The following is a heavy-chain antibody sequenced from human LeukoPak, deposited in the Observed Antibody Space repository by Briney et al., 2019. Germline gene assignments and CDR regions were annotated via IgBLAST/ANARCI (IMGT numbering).Heavy chain of an antibody. V-gene: IGHV3-30*02. D-gene: IGHD5-18*01. CDR1: GFTFSSYG. Sequence: GGSLRLSCAASGFTFSSYGMHWVRQAPGKGLEWVAVIWYDGSNKYYADSMKGRFTISRDNSKNTLYLQMNSLRAEDTAVYYCAKDASYSYGSREDFDYWGQGTLVTVSS. CDR2: IWYDGSNK. J-gene: IGHJ4*02. CDR3: AKDASYSYGSREDFDY.